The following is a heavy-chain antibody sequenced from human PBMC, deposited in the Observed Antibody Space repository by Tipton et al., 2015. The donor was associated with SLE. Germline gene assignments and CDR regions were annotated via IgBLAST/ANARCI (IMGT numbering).Heavy chain of an antibody. D-gene: IGHD4-17*01. CDR2: IYTSGST. V-gene: IGHV4-4*07. CDR1: GGSISSYS. Sequence: LRLSCTVSGGSISSYSWSWIRQPPGKGLEWIGRIYTSGSTNYNPSLKSRVTMSVDTSKNQFSLNVSSVTAADTAVYYCLRYYGDYFWGQGTLVTVSS. CDR3: LRYYGDYF. J-gene: IGHJ4*02.